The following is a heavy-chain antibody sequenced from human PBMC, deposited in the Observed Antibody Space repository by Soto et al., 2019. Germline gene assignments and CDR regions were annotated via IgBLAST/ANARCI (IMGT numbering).Heavy chain of an antibody. J-gene: IGHJ4*02. V-gene: IGHV3-64*04. CDR1: GVTFSSYA. D-gene: IGHD7-27*01. CDR2: ISSNGGST. Sequence: GSLRLSCSASGVTFSSYAMHWVRQAPGKGLEYVSAISSNGGSTYYADSVKGRFTISRDNSKNTLYLQMNSLRAEDTAVYYCAKSPLSGFDYWGQGTLVTVSS. CDR3: AKSPLSGFDY.